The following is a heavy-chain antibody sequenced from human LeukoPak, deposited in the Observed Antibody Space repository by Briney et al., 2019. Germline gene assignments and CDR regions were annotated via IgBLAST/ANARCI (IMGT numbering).Heavy chain of an antibody. Sequence: GRSLRLSCAASGFTFSSYGMHWVRQAPGKGLEWVAVMSYDGSNKYYADSVKGRFTISRDNSKNTLYLQMNSLRAEDTAVYYCAKGPFDYWGQGTLVTVSS. J-gene: IGHJ4*02. CDR1: GFTFSSYG. CDR3: AKGPFDY. V-gene: IGHV3-30*18. CDR2: MSYDGSNK.